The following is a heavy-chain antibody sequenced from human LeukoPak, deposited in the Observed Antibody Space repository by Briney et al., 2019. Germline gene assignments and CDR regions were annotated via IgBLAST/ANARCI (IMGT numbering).Heavy chain of an antibody. CDR3: AKGSAATNWFDP. CDR2: INSDGSST. D-gene: IGHD6-13*01. Sequence: PGGSLRLSCAASGFTFSSYWMHWVRQAPGKGLVWVSRINSDGSSTSYADSVKGRFTISRDNSKNTLYLQMNSLRAEDTAVYYCAKGSAATNWFDPWGQGTLVTVSS. CDR1: GFTFSSYW. V-gene: IGHV3-74*01. J-gene: IGHJ5*02.